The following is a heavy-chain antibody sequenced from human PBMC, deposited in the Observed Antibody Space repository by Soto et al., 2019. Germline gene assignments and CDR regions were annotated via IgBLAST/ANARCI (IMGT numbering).Heavy chain of an antibody. CDR2: ISGSGDST. CDR3: VKDLWICGSACRSGDY. V-gene: IGHV3-23*01. Sequence: GGSLRLSCAASGFTFRTYAMSWVRQPPGKGLEWLSGISGSGDSTYYADSVKGRFTISRDNSKNTLSLQMNSLRAEDTAMYYCVKDLWICGSACRSGDYWGQGTLVTVSS. D-gene: IGHD2-21*02. CDR1: GFTFRTYA. J-gene: IGHJ4*02.